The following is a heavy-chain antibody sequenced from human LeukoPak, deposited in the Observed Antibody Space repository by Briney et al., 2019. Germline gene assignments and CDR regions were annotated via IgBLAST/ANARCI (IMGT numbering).Heavy chain of an antibody. J-gene: IGHJ5*02. V-gene: IGHV3-30-3*01. D-gene: IGHD6-13*01. CDR2: ISYDVSSE. Sequence: GGSLRLSCAASGFAFSSHNIHWVRQAPGKGLEWVAVISYDVSSEYYADSVKGRFTVSRDNSKNTLYLQMNSLKTEDTAVYYCAREPAATGRGWFDPWGQGTLVTVSS. CDR1: GFAFSSHN. CDR3: AREPAATGRGWFDP.